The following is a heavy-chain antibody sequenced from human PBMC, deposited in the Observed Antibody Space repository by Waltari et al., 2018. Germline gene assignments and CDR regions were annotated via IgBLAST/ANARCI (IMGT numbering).Heavy chain of an antibody. CDR3: ARAGRVKTWIQLWGSAFDI. Sequence: QVQLVQSGAEVKKPGASVKVSCKASGYTFTSYAMHWVRQAPGQRLEWMGWINAGNGNTKYSQKFQGRVTITRDTSASTAYMELSSLRSEDTAVYYCARAGRVKTWIQLWGSAFDIWGQGTMVTVSS. D-gene: IGHD5-18*01. V-gene: IGHV1-3*01. J-gene: IGHJ3*02. CDR2: INAGNGNT. CDR1: GYTFTSYA.